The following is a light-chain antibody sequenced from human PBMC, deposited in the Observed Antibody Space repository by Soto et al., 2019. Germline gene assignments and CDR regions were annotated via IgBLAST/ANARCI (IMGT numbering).Light chain of an antibody. CDR3: QQYNNWTRT. V-gene: IGKV3-15*01. J-gene: IGKJ1*01. Sequence: EIVMTQSPATLSVSPGERATLSCRASQSVSSNLAWYQQKPGQAPRLLIYGASTRATGIPARSSGSGSGTEFTLTISSLQSEDFAVYYCQQYNNWTRTFGQGTKVDIX. CDR2: GAS. CDR1: QSVSSN.